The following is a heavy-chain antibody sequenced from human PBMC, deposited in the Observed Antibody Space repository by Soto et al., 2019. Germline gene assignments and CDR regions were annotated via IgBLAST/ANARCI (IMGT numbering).Heavy chain of an antibody. J-gene: IGHJ6*02. CDR1: GGSISSGGYY. Sequence: SETLSLTCTVSGGSISSGGYYWSWIRQHPGKGLEWIGYIYYSGSTYYNPSLKSRVTISVDTSKNQFSLKLSSVTAADTAVYYCARSSTLYYYYGMDVWGQGTTVTV. CDR2: IYYSGST. CDR3: ARSSTLYYYYGMDV. V-gene: IGHV4-31*03.